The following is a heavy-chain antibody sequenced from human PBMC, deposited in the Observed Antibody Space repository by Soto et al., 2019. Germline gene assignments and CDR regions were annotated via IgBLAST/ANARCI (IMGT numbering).Heavy chain of an antibody. D-gene: IGHD2-15*01. CDR3: VKQAHGLDGVAFDY. Sequence: GGSLRLSCSASGFIFSESTIYWVRQVPGKGLEAISAVSTSGRSTYYADSVKDRFTISRDNSKNTLFLQMGSLRPEDTAIYYCVKQAHGLDGVAFDYWGQGTQVTSPQ. V-gene: IGHV3-64D*06. J-gene: IGHJ4*02. CDR1: GFIFSEST. CDR2: VSTSGRST.